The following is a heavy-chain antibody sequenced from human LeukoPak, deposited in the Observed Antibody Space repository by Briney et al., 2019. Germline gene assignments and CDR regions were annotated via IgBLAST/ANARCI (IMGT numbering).Heavy chain of an antibody. CDR3: ARGPVYYGSGPESYFDY. Sequence: PSETLSLTCTVSGGSISSYYWSWIRQPAGKGLEWIGRIYTSGSTNYNPSLKSRVTMSVDTSKNQFSLKLSSVTAADTAVYYCARGPVYYGSGPESYFDYWGQGTLVTVSS. V-gene: IGHV4-4*07. CDR2: IYTSGST. CDR1: GGSISSYY. D-gene: IGHD3-10*01. J-gene: IGHJ4*02.